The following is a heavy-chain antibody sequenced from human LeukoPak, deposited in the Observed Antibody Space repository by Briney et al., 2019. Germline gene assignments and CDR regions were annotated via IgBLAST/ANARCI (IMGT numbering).Heavy chain of an antibody. CDR1: GFTFSNAW. J-gene: IGHJ6*02. CDR3: TSGIYGMDV. D-gene: IGHD6-13*01. Sequence: PGGSLRLSCAASGFTFSNAWMSWVCQAPGKGLEWVGRIKRKTDGGTTDYAAPVKGRFTISRDDSKNTLYLQMNSLKTEDTAVYYCTSGIYGMDVWGQGTTVTVSS. CDR2: IKRKTDGGTT. V-gene: IGHV3-15*01.